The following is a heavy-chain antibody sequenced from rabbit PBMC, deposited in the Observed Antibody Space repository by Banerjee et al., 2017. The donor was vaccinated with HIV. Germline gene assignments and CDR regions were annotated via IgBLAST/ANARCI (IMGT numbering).Heavy chain of an antibody. CDR1: GFDFSSNA. J-gene: IGHJ6*01. V-gene: IGHV1S40*01. D-gene: IGHD4-1*01. CDR3: ARGDDSSGWGLYF. CDR2: IWTGSTDST. Sequence: QSLEESGGGLVQPEGSLTLTCTASGFDFSSNAMCWVRQAPGRGLELIACIWTGSTDSTFYASWAKGRFTISRTSSTTVTLQVTSLTAADTATYFCARGDDSSGWGLYFWGSGTLVT.